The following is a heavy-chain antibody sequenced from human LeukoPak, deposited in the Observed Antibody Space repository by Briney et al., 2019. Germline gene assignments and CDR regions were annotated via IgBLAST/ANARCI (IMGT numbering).Heavy chain of an antibody. CDR2: IYYSGST. CDR1: GGSISSYY. D-gene: IGHD4-11*01. J-gene: IGHJ1*01. V-gene: IGHV4-59*01. CDR3: ARGVAGLHAEYSQH. Sequence: PSEALSLTCTVSGGSISSYYWSWIRQPPGEGLEWIGYIYYSGSTNYSPSLKSRVTISVDTSKNQFSLKLSSVTAADTAVYYCARGVAGLHAEYSQHWARAPWSPSPQ.